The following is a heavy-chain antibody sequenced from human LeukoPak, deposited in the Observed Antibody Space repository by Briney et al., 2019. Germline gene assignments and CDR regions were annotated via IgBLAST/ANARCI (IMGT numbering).Heavy chain of an antibody. D-gene: IGHD3-10*01. CDR1: GGSISSYY. V-gene: IGHV4-59*12. J-gene: IGHJ6*03. CDR2: IYYSGST. CDR3: ARLWLPDYYGSGSYIFPYYMDV. Sequence: KPSETLSLPCTVSGGSISSYYWSWIRQPPGKGLEWIGYIYYSGSTNYNPSLKSRVTISVDTSKNQFSLKLSSVTAADTAVYYCARLWLPDYYGSGSYIFPYYMDVWGKGTTVTISS.